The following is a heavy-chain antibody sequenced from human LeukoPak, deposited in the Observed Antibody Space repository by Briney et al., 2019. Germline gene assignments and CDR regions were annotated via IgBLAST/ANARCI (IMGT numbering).Heavy chain of an antibody. CDR3: ARGPPDCSSTSCYAFDAFDI. J-gene: IGHJ3*02. CDR2: ISYDGSNK. V-gene: IGHV3-30*04. CDR1: GFTFSSYA. D-gene: IGHD2-2*01. Sequence: QTGGSLRLSCAASGFTFSSYAMHWVRQAPGKGLEWVALISYDGSNKYYADSVKGRFTISRDNSKNTLYLQMNSLRTEDTAVYYCARGPPDCSSTSCYAFDAFDIWGQGTMVTVSS.